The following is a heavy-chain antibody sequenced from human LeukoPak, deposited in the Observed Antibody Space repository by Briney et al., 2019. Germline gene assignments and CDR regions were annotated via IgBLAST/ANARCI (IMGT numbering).Heavy chain of an antibody. J-gene: IGHJ4*02. V-gene: IGHV1-8*01. CDR1: GYTFTSYD. D-gene: IGHD3-22*01. Sequence: ASVKVSCKASGYTFTSYDINWVRQATGQGLEWMGWMNPNSGNTGYAQKFQGRVTMTRNTSISTAYMDLSRRRSDDTAVYYCARGRNSVYYFNVVAPSYFDYWGQGTLVTVSS. CDR2: MNPNSGNT. CDR3: ARGRNSVYYFNVVAPSYFDY.